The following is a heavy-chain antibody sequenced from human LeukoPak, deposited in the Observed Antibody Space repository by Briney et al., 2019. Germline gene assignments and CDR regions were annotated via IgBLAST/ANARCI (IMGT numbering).Heavy chain of an antibody. CDR3: ARAGSNWNYVY. V-gene: IGHV3-7*01. CDR1: GFTFNNAW. CDR2: IKQDGSEK. J-gene: IGHJ4*02. Sequence: GGSLRLSCAASGFTFNNAWMSWVRQAPGKGLEWVANIKQDGSEKYYADSVKGRFTISRDNTKNSLSLQMNSLRAEDTAVYYCARAGSNWNYVYWGQGTLVTVSS. D-gene: IGHD1-7*01.